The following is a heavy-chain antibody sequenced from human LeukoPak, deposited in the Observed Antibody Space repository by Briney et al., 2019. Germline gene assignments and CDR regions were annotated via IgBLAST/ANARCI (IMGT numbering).Heavy chain of an antibody. D-gene: IGHD3-22*01. V-gene: IGHV3-48*03. CDR2: ISSSGSTL. J-gene: IGHJ4*02. CDR3: ARAHYYDSRGLDF. Sequence: GGSLRLSCAASGFTFSSYEMNWVCQAPGRGLEWVSYISSSGSTLSDADSLKDRFNISRDNAKNSLYLQMNSLRAEDTAVYYCARAHYYDSRGLDFWGQGTLVTVSS. CDR1: GFTFSSYE.